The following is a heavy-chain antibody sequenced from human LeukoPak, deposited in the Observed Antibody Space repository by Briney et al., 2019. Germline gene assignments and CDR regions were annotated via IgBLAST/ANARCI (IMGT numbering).Heavy chain of an antibody. CDR3: ATVLG. CDR2: VIPNSGAT. V-gene: IGHV1-2*02. D-gene: IGHD6-6*01. J-gene: IGHJ4*02. Sequence: ASVKVSCKASGYTFIDYYMHWLRQAPGQGPEWMGWVIPNSGATNYAQKFQGRVTMTRDTSISTAYMELSALTSDDTAVYFCATVLGWGQGTLVTVSS. CDR1: GYTFIDYY.